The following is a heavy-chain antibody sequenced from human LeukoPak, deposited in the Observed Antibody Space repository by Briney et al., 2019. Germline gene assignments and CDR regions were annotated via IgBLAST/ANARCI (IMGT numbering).Heavy chain of an antibody. Sequence: ASVKVSCKASGYTFTSYGISWMRQAPGQGLEWMGCISAYNGNTNYAQKVQGRVTMTTDTSTSTAYMELRSLRSDDTAVYYCARLFYDSSGYLVADYWGQGTLVTVSS. CDR1: GYTFTSYG. CDR3: ARLFYDSSGYLVADY. V-gene: IGHV1-18*01. J-gene: IGHJ4*02. CDR2: ISAYNGNT. D-gene: IGHD3-22*01.